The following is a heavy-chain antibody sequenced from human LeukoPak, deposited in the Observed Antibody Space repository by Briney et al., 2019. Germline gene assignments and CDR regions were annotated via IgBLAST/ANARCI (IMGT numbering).Heavy chain of an antibody. CDR3: ARSDQQYYFDY. CDR2: MNSNTGNT. CDR1: GYTSASYE. J-gene: IGHJ4*02. V-gene: IGHV1-8*01. D-gene: IGHD6-13*01. Sequence: ASVKVSCKASGYTSASYEINWVRQATGQGPEWMGWMNSNTGNTGYAQKFQGRVTMTRNTSITTAYMELSSLRSEDTAVYYCARSDQQYYFDYWGQGTLVTVSS.